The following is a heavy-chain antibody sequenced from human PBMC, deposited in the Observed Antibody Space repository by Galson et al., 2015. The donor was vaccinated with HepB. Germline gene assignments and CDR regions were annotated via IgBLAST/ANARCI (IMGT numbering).Heavy chain of an antibody. D-gene: IGHD6-13*01. CDR3: AREGIAAAGTGGVDY. CDR1: GFTFSSYA. J-gene: IGHJ4*02. CDR2: ISYDGSNK. V-gene: IGHV3-30-3*01. Sequence: SLRLSCAASGFTFSSYAMHWVRQAPGKGLEWVAVISYDGSNKYYADSVKGRFTISRDNSKNTLYLQMNSLRAEDTAVYYCAREGIAAAGTGGVDYCGQGTLVTVSS.